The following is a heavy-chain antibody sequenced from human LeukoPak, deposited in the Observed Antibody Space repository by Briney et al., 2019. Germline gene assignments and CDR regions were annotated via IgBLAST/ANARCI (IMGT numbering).Heavy chain of an antibody. CDR3: ARGGLYYVWDAFDI. J-gene: IGHJ3*02. CDR1: GYTFTGYY. D-gene: IGHD3-16*01. V-gene: IGHV1-2*02. Sequence: ASVKVSCKASGYTFTGYYMHWVRQAPGQGFEWLGWINPNSGGTNYAQKFQGRVTMTRDTSISIAYMELSRLRSDDTAVYYCARGGLYYVWDAFDIWGQGTMITVSS. CDR2: INPNSGGT.